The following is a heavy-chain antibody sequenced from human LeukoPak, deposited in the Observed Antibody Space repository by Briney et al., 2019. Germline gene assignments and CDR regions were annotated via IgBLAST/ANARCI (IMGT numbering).Heavy chain of an antibody. CDR3: ARQRWPGPFDI. V-gene: IGHV1-69*05. Sequence: GASVKVSCKASGGTFSSYAISWVRQAPGQRLEWMGGIIPIFGTANYAQKFQGRVTITTDESTSTAYMELSSLRSEDTAVYYCARQRWPGPFDIWGQGTMVTVSS. D-gene: IGHD5-24*01. J-gene: IGHJ3*02. CDR1: GGTFSSYA. CDR2: IIPIFGTA.